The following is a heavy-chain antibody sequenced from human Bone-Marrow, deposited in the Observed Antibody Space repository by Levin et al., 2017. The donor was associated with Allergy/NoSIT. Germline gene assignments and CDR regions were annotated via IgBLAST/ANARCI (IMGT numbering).Heavy chain of an antibody. CDR1: GFTFSNAW. CDR3: TTHRIGSSADCC. J-gene: IGHJ4*02. D-gene: IGHD1-26*01. Sequence: GESLKISCAASGFTFSNAWMSWVRQTPGKGLEWVGRIRSNPDGGTTEYAAPVKGRFTISRDDSKTTLYLQMNSLKTEDTAVYYCTTHRIGSSADCCWGQGTLVTVSS. CDR2: IRSNPDGGTT. V-gene: IGHV3-15*01.